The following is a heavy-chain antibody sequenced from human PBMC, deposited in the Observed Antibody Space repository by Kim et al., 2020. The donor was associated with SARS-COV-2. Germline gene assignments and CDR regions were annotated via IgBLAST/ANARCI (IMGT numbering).Heavy chain of an antibody. CDR3: ARRVVRGVIITHNWFDP. V-gene: IGHV5-51*01. J-gene: IGHJ5*02. Sequence: GESLKISCKGSGYSFTSYWIGWVRQMPGKGLEWMGIIYPGDSDTRYSPSFQGQVTISADKSISTAYLQWSSLKASDTAMYYCARRVVRGVIITHNWFDPWGQGTLVTVSS. CDR1: GYSFTSYW. D-gene: IGHD3-10*01. CDR2: IYPGDSDT.